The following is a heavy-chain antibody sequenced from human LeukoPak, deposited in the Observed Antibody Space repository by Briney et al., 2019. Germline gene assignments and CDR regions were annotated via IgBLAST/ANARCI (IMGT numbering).Heavy chain of an antibody. V-gene: IGHV4-4*02. D-gene: IGHD3-10*01. CDR2: IFYSGST. CDR1: GFIFSSYS. Sequence: GSLRLSCAASGFIFSSYSMNWVRQAPGKGLEWIENIFYSGSTYYSPSLKSRVTISLDTSRNQFSLKLNSVTAADTAVYYCAKSNGYGLVDIWGQGTMVTVSS. J-gene: IGHJ3*02. CDR3: AKSNGYGLVDI.